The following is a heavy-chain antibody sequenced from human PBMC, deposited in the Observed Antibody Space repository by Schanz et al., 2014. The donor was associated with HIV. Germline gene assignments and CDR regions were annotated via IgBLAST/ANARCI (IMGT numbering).Heavy chain of an antibody. CDR2: INIDGSST. D-gene: IGHD6-19*01. CDR3: ARGVPAHSSGWYLDY. V-gene: IGHV3-74*01. Sequence: EEKLVESGGGLVQPGGSLRLSCAASGFTFSNYWMHWVRQAPGKGLVWVSRINIDGSSTSYADSVKGRFTISRDNAKNTLYLQMNGLRAEDTAVYYCARGVPAHSSGWYLDYWGQGTLVIVSS. CDR1: GFTFSNYW. J-gene: IGHJ4*02.